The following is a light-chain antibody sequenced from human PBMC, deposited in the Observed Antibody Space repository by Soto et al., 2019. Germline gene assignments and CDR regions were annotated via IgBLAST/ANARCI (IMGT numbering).Light chain of an antibody. J-gene: IGKJ1*01. CDR2: GAS. Sequence: EIMMTQSPATLSVSPGERATLSCRASQSVSSNLAWYQQKPGQAPRLLIYGASTRATGIPARFSGSGSGTDFTLTISRLEPEDFAVYYCQQRANWPLMFGQGTKVDIK. CDR3: QQRANWPLM. V-gene: IGKV3-15*01. CDR1: QSVSSN.